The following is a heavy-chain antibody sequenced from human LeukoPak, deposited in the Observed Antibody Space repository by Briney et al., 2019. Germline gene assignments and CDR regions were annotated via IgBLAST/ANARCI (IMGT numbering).Heavy chain of an antibody. Sequence: HGASLQISCKGSGYSFTSYWISWVRQLPGKGLEWMGRIDPSDSYTNYSPSFQGHVTISADKSISTAYLQWSSLKASDTAMYYCARVPVVLWFGELSYAFDIWGQGTMVTVSS. D-gene: IGHD3-10*01. CDR2: IDPSDSYT. CDR1: GYSFTSYW. J-gene: IGHJ3*02. V-gene: IGHV5-10-1*01. CDR3: ARVPVVLWFGELSYAFDI.